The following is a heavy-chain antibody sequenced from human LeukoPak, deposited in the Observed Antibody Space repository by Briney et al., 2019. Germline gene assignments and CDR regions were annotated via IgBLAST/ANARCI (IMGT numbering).Heavy chain of an antibody. V-gene: IGHV5-51*01. Sequence: GESLKISCKGSGYSFTSYWIGWVRQMPGKGLEWMGIIYPGDSDTRYSPSFQGQVTISADKSISTAYLQWGSLKASDTAMYYCARSAARPLNWFDPWGQGTLVTVSS. CDR1: GYSFTSYW. D-gene: IGHD6-6*01. CDR2: IYPGDSDT. J-gene: IGHJ5*02. CDR3: ARSAARPLNWFDP.